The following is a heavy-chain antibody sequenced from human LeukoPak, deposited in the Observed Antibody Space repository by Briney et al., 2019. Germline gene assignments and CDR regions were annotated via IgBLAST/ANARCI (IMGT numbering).Heavy chain of an antibody. CDR1: GGTFSSYA. Sequence: SVKVSCKASGGTFSSYAISWVRQAPGQGLEWMGGIIPIFGTANYAQKFQGRVTITTDESTSTAYMELSSLRSEDTAVYYCARGRSSSYAYYYYYMDVWGTGTTVTVSS. V-gene: IGHV1-69*05. D-gene: IGHD6-6*01. CDR2: IIPIFGTA. CDR3: ARGRSSSYAYYYYYMDV. J-gene: IGHJ6*03.